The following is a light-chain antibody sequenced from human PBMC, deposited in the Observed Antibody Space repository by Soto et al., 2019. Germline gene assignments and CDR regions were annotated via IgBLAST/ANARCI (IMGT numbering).Light chain of an antibody. CDR2: DVS. CDR1: NRDVCGYNY. J-gene: IGLJ1*01. V-gene: IGLV2-14*03. CDR3: SSYTTSNTRQIV. Sequence: SALTQRASLSGSPGQSITLSFTRTNRDVCGYNYVSWYQHHPGKAPKLIIYDVSNRPSGVSIRFSGSKSDNTASLTISGLQPEDEADYHCSSYTTSNTRQIVFGTGTKVTVL.